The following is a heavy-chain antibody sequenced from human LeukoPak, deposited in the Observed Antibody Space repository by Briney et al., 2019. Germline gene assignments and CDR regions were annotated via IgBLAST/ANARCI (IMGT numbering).Heavy chain of an antibody. CDR3: AKDGRRYDFWSGSDY. Sequence: GGSLRLSCAASGFTFSSYEMNWVRQAPGKGLEWVSYISSSGTTIYYADSVKGRFTISRDNSKNTLYLQMNSLRAEDTAVYYCAKDGRRYDFWSGSDYWGQGTLVTVSS. V-gene: IGHV3-48*03. CDR2: ISSSGTTI. J-gene: IGHJ4*02. D-gene: IGHD3-3*01. CDR1: GFTFSSYE.